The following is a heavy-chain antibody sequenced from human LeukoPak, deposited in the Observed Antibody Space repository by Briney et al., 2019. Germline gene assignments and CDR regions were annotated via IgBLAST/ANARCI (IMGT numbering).Heavy chain of an antibody. V-gene: IGHV4-31*03. Sequence: PSQTLSLTCTVSGGSINSGGYYWSWIRQHPGKGLEWIGYIYYSGSTYYNPSLKSRVTISVDTSKNQFSLKLSSVTAADTAVYYCARDVMVRALDYWGQGTLVTVSS. D-gene: IGHD3-10*01. CDR3: ARDVMVRALDY. CDR2: IYYSGST. J-gene: IGHJ4*02. CDR1: GGSINSGGYY.